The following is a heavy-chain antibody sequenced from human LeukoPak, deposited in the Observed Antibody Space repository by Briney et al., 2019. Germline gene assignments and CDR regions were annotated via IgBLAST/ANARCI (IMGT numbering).Heavy chain of an antibody. J-gene: IGHJ4*02. V-gene: IGHV4-30-4*07. D-gene: IGHD5-18*01. CDR2: IYYSGST. CDR3: ARGGYSYGYEYYFDY. CDR1: GGSISSGGYS. Sequence: PSETLSLTCAVSGGSISSGGYSWSWIRQPPGKGLEWIGYIYYSGSTYYNPSLKSRVTISVDTSKNQFSLKLSSVTAADTAVYYCARGGYSYGYEYYFDYWGQGTLVTVSS.